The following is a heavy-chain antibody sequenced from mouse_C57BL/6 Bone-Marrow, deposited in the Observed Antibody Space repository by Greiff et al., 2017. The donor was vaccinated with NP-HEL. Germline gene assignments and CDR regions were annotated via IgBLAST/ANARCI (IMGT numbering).Heavy chain of an antibody. CDR1: GYTFTSYW. D-gene: IGHD1-1*01. CDR2: IDPSDSYN. V-gene: IGHV1-59*01. CDR3: APITTVVRDY. J-gene: IGHJ4*01. Sequence: VQLQQPGAELVRPGTSVKLSCKASGYTFTSYWMHWVKQRTGQDLEWLGVIDPSDSYNNSTQKFKGKATFTVDTSASTAYMQLSSLTSEDFAVYYCAPITTVVRDYWGQGTSVTVSS.